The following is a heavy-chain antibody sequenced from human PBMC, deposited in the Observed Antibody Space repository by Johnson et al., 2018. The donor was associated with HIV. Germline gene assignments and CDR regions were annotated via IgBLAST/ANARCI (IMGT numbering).Heavy chain of an antibody. V-gene: IGHV3-30*02. J-gene: IGHJ3*02. CDR2: IRYDGNNK. CDR1: GFTFSSYG. D-gene: IGHD4-17*01. CDR3: ARWTVTRGAFDI. Sequence: QVQLMESGGGVVQPGGSLRLSCAASGFTFSSYGMHWVRQAPGKGLDWVAFIRYDGNNKYYAEYVKGRFTISSDNSKNTLYLQMNSLRAEDTAVYYCARWTVTRGAFDIWGQGTMVTVYS.